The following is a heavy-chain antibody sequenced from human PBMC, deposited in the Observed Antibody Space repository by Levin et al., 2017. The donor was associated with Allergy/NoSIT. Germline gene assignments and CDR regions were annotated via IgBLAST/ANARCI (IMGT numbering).Heavy chain of an antibody. CDR1: GFTFTSYG. Sequence: GGSLRLSCAASGFTFTSYGMHWVRQAPGKGLEWVAVISYDGSNKYYEDSVKGRFTISRDDSKNTLYLQMNSLRAEDTAVYYCAKDRTVVVAAAPDYWGQGTLLTVSS. V-gene: IGHV3-30*18. J-gene: IGHJ4*02. D-gene: IGHD2-15*01. CDR2: ISYDGSNK. CDR3: AKDRTVVVAAAPDY.